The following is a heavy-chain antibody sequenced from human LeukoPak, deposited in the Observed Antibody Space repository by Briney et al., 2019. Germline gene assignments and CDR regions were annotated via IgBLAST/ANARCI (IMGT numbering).Heavy chain of an antibody. CDR3: ARHPPTGYCANGLCYTGRFDY. CDR2: IFPDDSDT. Sequence: GESLKISCKGSGYGFTNYWIGWVRQVPGKGLEWRGIIFPDDSDTRYSPSFQGQVSISADKSISTAYLQWSSLKASDTAMYYCARHPPTGYCANGLCYTGRFDYWSQGTLVTVSS. CDR1: GYGFTNYW. D-gene: IGHD2-8*01. J-gene: IGHJ4*02. V-gene: IGHV5-51*01.